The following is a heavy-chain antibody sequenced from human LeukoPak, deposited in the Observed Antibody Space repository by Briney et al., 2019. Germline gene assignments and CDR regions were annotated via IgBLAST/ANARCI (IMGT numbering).Heavy chain of an antibody. CDR1: GFTFKNFA. Sequence: GGSLRLSCAASGFTFKNFAMTWVHRAPGKGLEWVSVVSGTGNTIYYADSVKGRFTISRDNPQNTLYLQMNSLRPEDTAVYYCAKGHTIVSKRVYFDYWGQGALVTVSS. CDR2: VSGTGNTI. V-gene: IGHV3-23*01. D-gene: IGHD5-24*01. CDR3: AKGHTIVSKRVYFDY. J-gene: IGHJ4*02.